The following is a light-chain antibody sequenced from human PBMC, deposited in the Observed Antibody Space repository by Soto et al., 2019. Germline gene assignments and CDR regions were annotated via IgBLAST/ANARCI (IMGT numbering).Light chain of an antibody. CDR2: GA. CDR1: LSVRSSY. V-gene: IGKV3-20*01. J-gene: IGKJ5*01. Sequence: EIVLTQSPGTLSLSPGERATLSCRASLSVRSSYLAWYQQRPGQPPRLLMDGATRATGIPDRFSGSGSGTDFTITISSLEPEDFAVYYCQKYGSSPITFGQGTRLDIK. CDR3: QKYGSSPIT.